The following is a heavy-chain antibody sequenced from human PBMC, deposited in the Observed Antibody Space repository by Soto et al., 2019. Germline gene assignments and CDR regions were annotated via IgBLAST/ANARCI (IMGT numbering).Heavy chain of an antibody. Sequence: PWWSLRLSCAGSGFTFSKYAMSWVRQAPGKGLDWVAAVTVSGDSTYYADSVKGRFTISRDNSKNALYLQMNSLRAEDTAIYYCAKGWGNYGLDVWGQGTTVTVSS. CDR1: GFTFSKYA. CDR3: AKGWGNYGLDV. J-gene: IGHJ6*02. D-gene: IGHD7-27*01. CDR2: VTVSGDST. V-gene: IGHV3-23*01.